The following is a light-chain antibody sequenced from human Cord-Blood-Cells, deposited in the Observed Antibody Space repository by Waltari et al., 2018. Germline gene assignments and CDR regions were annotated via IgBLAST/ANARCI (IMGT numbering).Light chain of an antibody. CDR1: QRVSSY. CDR2: DAS. V-gene: IGKV3-11*01. J-gene: IGKJ4*01. Sequence: EIVFTQSPATLSLSPGERDTLSCRASQRVSSYLAWYQQKPGQAPRLLIYDASNRATGIPARFSGSGSGTDFTLTISSLEPEDFAVYYCQQRSNWLTFGGGTKVEIK. CDR3: QQRSNWLT.